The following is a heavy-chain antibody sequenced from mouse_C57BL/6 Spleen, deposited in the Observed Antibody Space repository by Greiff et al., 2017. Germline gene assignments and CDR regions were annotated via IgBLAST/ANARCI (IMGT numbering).Heavy chain of an antibody. D-gene: IGHD1-1*01. V-gene: IGHV10-1*01. Sequence: DVKLVESGGGLVQPKGSLKLSCAASGFSFNTYAMNWVRQAPGKGLEWVARIRSKSNNYATYYADSVKDRFTISRDDSESMLYLQMNNLKTEDTAMYYCVRHIYYLYAMDYWGQGTSVTVSS. CDR3: VRHIYYLYAMDY. CDR2: IRSKSNNYAT. J-gene: IGHJ4*01. CDR1: GFSFNTYA.